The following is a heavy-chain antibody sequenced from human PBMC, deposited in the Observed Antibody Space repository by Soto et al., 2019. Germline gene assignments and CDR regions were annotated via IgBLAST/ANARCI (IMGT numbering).Heavy chain of an antibody. J-gene: IGHJ3*02. Sequence: ASVKVSRKASGYXFTGYYMHWVRQAPGQGLEWMGWINPNSGGTNYAQKFQGWVTMTRDTSISTAYMELSRLRSDDTAVYYCARGAVGATPRILPFDIWGQGTMVTVS. CDR1: GYXFTGYY. CDR2: INPNSGGT. D-gene: IGHD1-26*01. V-gene: IGHV1-2*04. CDR3: ARGAVGATPRILPFDI.